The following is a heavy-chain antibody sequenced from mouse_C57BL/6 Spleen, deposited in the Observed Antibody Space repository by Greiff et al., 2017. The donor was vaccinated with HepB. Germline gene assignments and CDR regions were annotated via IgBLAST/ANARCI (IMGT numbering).Heavy chain of an antibody. J-gene: IGHJ4*01. V-gene: IGHV1-7*01. CDR2: INPSSGYT. CDR3: ARGLFDYAMDY. Sequence: QVQLQQSGAELAKPGASVKLSCKASGYTFTSYWMHWVKQRPGQGLEWIGYINPSSGYTKYNQKFKDKATLTADKYSSTAYMQLSSLTYEDSAVYYCARGLFDYAMDYWGQGTSVTVSS. CDR1: GYTFTSYW. D-gene: IGHD3-1*01.